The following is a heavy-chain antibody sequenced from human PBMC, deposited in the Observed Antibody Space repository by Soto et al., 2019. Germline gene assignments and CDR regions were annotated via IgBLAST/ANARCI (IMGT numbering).Heavy chain of an antibody. V-gene: IGHV4-61*08. CDR2: IYYSGST. Sequence: SETLSLTCTVSGGSVSSGDYFWSWLRQSPGKRLEWIAYIYYSGSTNYNPSLKNRATISVDTSKGQVSLTLTSMTAADAALYYCARSPNYYYYGFDVWGQGTAVTVSS. D-gene: IGHD3-10*01. J-gene: IGHJ6*02. CDR3: ARSPNYYYYGFDV. CDR1: GGSVSSGDYF.